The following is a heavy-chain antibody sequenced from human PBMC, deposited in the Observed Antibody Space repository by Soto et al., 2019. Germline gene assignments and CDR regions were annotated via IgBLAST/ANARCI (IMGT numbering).Heavy chain of an antibody. J-gene: IGHJ4*02. Sequence: QVHLQESGPGLVKPSQTLSLTCSVSGGSISSGDYFWTWIRQSPGKGLEWMGYIFHSGTTYYNPALKRRLIISIEKSKNQFSLRLTSVTAADSAVYFCARAPYLPKARNDFWGQGTLVTVSS. CDR3: ARAPYLPKARNDF. CDR2: IFHSGTT. CDR1: GGSISSGDYF. V-gene: IGHV4-30-4*01.